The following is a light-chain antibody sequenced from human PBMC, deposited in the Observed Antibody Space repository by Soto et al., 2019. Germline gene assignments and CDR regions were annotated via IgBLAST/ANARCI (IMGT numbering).Light chain of an antibody. CDR1: QSVSSNY. CDR2: GAS. J-gene: IGKJ5*01. Sequence: EIVLTQSPATLSLSPGERASLSCRASQSVSSNYLAWFQQKPGQAPRLLISGASSRATGIPDRFSGSGSGTDFTLTISSLQAEDVAVYYCQQYYSIPITFGQGTRLEIK. CDR3: QQYYSIPIT. V-gene: IGKV3-20*01.